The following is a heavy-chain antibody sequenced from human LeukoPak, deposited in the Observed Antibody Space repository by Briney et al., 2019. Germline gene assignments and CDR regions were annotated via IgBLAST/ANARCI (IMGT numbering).Heavy chain of an antibody. D-gene: IGHD4-17*01. CDR2: IYYSGST. V-gene: IGHV4-59*01. Sequence: PSETLSLTCTVSGGSISSYYWSWIRQPPGKGLEWIGYIYYSGSTNYNPSLKSRVTISVDTSKNQFSLKLSSVTAADTAVYYCARDKNYGDAYYYYYMDVWGKGTTVTVSS. CDR1: GGSISSYY. J-gene: IGHJ6*03. CDR3: ARDKNYGDAYYYYYMDV.